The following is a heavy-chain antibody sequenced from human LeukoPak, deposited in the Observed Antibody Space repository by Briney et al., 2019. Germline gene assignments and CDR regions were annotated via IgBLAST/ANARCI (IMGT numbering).Heavy chain of an antibody. CDR1: GYTFTSYG. V-gene: IGHV1-18*01. CDR3: ARGTRPYCSRTSCRNWFDP. CDR2: ICAYNGNT. D-gene: IGHD2-2*01. Sequence: VASVNVSCKSSGYTFTSYGIRWVRQPPAQGLAWVGCICAYNGNTNYAQKLQSRVTMTTDTSTSTAYMELRSLRSDDTAVYYCARGTRPYCSRTSCRNWFDPWGQGTLVTVSS. J-gene: IGHJ5*02.